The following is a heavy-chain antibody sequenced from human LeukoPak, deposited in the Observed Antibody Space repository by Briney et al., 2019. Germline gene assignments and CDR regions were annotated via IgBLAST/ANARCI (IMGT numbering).Heavy chain of an antibody. Sequence: GGSLRLSCAASGFTFNTFYMTWVRQAPGKGLECVSSISSGGGTRYYANSVKGRFTISRDNAKNPLFLQMGSLRAEDTAVNFCARLRYYAVDVWGQGTTVIVSS. CDR2: ISSGGGTR. V-gene: IGHV3-48*01. J-gene: IGHJ6*02. CDR1: GFTFNTFY. CDR3: ARLRYYAVDV.